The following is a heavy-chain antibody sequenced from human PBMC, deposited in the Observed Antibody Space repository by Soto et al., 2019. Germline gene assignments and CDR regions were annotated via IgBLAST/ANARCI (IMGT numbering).Heavy chain of an antibody. CDR2: IYYSGST. V-gene: IGHV4-59*01. Sequence: SETLSLTCTVSGGSISSYDWSCIRQPPGKGLGWIGYIYYSGSTNYNPSLTSRVTISVDTSKNQFSLKLSSVTAADTAVYYCARLPWGGSDAFDIWGQGTMVTVSS. J-gene: IGHJ3*02. CDR3: ARLPWGGSDAFDI. CDR1: GGSISSYD. D-gene: IGHD3-16*01.